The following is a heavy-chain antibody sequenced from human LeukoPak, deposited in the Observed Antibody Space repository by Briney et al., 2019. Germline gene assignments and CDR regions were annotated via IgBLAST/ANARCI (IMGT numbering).Heavy chain of an antibody. CDR1: GGPISSYY. V-gene: IGHV4-4*07. CDR2: VYTSGST. D-gene: IGHD5-12*01. CDR3: ARDSPGAGYSGYDSFFWFDP. Sequence: SETLSLTCTVPGGPISSYYWSWIRQPAGKGLEWIGRVYTSGSTNYNPSLKSRVTMSADTSKNQFSLKLSSVTAADTAVYYCARDSPGAGYSGYDSFFWFDPWGQGTLVTVSS. J-gene: IGHJ5*02.